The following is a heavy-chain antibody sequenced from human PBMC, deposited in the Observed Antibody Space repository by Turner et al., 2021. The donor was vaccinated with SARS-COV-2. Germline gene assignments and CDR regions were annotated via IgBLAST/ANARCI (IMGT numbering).Heavy chain of an antibody. J-gene: IGHJ4*02. CDR1: GYTFAGYY. CDR3: ARSVSWLQSLTVDY. CDR2: INPSSGGK. Sequence: QVQLVQSGAEVKRPGASVKVSCKASGYTFAGYYIHWVRQAPGQGLKWMGWINPSSGGKNYAQRFQGRVTMTGDTSISTAYMELSTLRSDDTAVYYCARSVSWLQSLTVDYWGQGTLVTVSS. D-gene: IGHD5-12*01. V-gene: IGHV1-2*02.